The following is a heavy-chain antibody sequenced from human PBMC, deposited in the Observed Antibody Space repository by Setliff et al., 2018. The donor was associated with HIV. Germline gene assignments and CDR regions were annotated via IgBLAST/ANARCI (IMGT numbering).Heavy chain of an antibody. V-gene: IGHV4-31*03. CDR1: GGSISSGGYY. J-gene: IGHJ2*01. Sequence: SETLSLTCTVSGGSISSGGYYWSWIRQHPGKGLEWIGYVYYSGSTYYNPSLKSRVTMSLDTSKNQFSLKLRSVTAADTAVYYCARGAYYDILTAYFSYFDLWG. D-gene: IGHD3-9*01. CDR2: VYYSGST. CDR3: ARGAYYDILTAYFSYFDL.